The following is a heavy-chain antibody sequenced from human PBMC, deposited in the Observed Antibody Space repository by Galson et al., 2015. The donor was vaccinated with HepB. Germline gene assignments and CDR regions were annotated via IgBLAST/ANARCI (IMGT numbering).Heavy chain of an antibody. CDR3: VRVDYVGNPDFDY. CDR1: GFTFSSYS. V-gene: IGHV3-21*01. J-gene: IGHJ4*02. CDR2: ISSSSSYI. Sequence: SLRLSCAASGFTFSSYSMNWVRQAPGKGLEWVSSISSSSSYIYYADSVKGRFTISRDNAKNSLYLQMNSLRAEDTAVYYCVRVDYVGNPDFDYWGQGTLVTVSS. D-gene: IGHD4-23*01.